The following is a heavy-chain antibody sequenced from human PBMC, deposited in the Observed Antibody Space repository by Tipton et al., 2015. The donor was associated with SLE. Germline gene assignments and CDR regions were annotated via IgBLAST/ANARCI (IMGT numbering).Heavy chain of an antibody. Sequence: TLSLTCTVSGVPISSHYWSWIRQPPGKGLEWIGYIYYSGSTNYNPSLKSRVTISVDTSKNQFALKLSSVTAADTAVYYCARVDSSYTYYYYYGMDVWGQGTRVTVSS. V-gene: IGHV4-59*11. D-gene: IGHD6-6*01. CDR3: ARVDSSYTYYYYYGMDV. J-gene: IGHJ6*02. CDR2: IYYSGST. CDR1: GVPISSHY.